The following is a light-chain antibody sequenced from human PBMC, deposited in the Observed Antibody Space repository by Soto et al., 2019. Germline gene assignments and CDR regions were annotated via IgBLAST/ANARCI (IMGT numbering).Light chain of an antibody. CDR2: AAS. J-gene: IGKJ4*01. CDR1: QGIRND. V-gene: IGKV1-6*01. CDR3: LQDNNDPLT. Sequence: AVQMTQSPSSLSASVGDRVTITCQASQGIRNDLGWYQQKPGKAPKLLIYAASRLQSGVPSRFSGSGSGTDFTLTISSLQPEDFANYYCLQDNNDPLTFGGGTKVEIK.